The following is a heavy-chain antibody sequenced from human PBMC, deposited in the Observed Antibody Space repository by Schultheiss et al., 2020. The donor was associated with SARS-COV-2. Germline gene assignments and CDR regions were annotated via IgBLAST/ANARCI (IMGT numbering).Heavy chain of an antibody. CDR3: ARSGWGRFYYMDV. J-gene: IGHJ6*03. Sequence: SETLSLTCAVYGGSFSGHYWSWIRQPPGKGLEWIGEINHSGSTNYNPSLKSRVTISVDTSKNQFSLKLSSVTAADTAVYYCARSGWGRFYYMDVWGKGTTVTGSS. CDR2: INHSGST. D-gene: IGHD6-19*01. CDR1: GGSFSGHY. V-gene: IGHV4-34*01.